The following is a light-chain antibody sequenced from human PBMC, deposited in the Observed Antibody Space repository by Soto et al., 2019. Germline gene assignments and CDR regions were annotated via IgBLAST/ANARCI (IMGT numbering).Light chain of an antibody. V-gene: IGKV1-9*01. CDR2: AAS. CDR1: QGISSY. Sequence: DIQLTQSPSFLSASVVDRVTITCRASQGISSYLAWYQQKPGKDPKLLIYAASTLQSRVPSGFSGSGSGTEFTRTISGLQPEDFVPCGCQQLNDYPLTCGGGTKVEIK. J-gene: IGKJ4*01. CDR3: QQLNDYPLT.